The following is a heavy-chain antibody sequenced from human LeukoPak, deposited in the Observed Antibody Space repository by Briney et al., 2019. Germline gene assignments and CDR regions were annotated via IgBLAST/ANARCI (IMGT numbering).Heavy chain of an antibody. J-gene: IGHJ3*02. D-gene: IGHD3-3*01. CDR3: VRDFAGRANI. CDR2: ISYDGSNK. Sequence: GGSLRLSCEASGFTFSSYAMHWVRQAPGKGLEWVAVISYDGSNKYYADSVKGRFTISRDNSKNTLYLQMNSLRAEDTAVYYCVRDFAGRANIWGQGTMVTVSS. V-gene: IGHV3-30-3*01. CDR1: GFTFSSYA.